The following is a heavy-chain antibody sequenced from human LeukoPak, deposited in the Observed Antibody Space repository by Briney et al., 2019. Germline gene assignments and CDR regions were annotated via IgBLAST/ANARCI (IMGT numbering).Heavy chain of an antibody. CDR2: IQSGGRT. Sequence: GGSLRLSCEASGFTVNNYFMTWVRQAPGRGLEWVSVIQSGGRTYYADSVKGRFTISRDTSTSTLYLQMNTLRAEDTAVYFCVKGRVDLSYFDSWGQGTLVTVSS. D-gene: IGHD2/OR15-2a*01. CDR1: GFTVNNYF. CDR3: VKGRVDLSYFDS. J-gene: IGHJ4*02. V-gene: IGHV3-66*01.